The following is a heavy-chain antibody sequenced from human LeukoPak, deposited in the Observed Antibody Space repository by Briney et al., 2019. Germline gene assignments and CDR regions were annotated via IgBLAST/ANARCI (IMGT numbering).Heavy chain of an antibody. Sequence: ASVKVSCKASGGTFSSYAISWVRQAPGQGLEWMGIINPSGGSTSYAQKFQGRVTMTRDTSTSTVYMELSSLRSEDTAVYYCARVHPGDCGSTSCYFDYWGQGTLVTVSS. D-gene: IGHD2-2*01. V-gene: IGHV1-46*01. J-gene: IGHJ4*02. CDR3: ARVHPGDCGSTSCYFDY. CDR1: GGTFSSYA. CDR2: INPSGGST.